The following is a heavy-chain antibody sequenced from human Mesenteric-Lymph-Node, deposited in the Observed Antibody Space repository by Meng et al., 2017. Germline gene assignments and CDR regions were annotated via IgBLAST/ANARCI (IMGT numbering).Heavy chain of an antibody. CDR3: ARGQWLVGGGNNWFDP. J-gene: IGHJ5*02. V-gene: IGHV4-39*07. D-gene: IGHD6-19*01. CDR2: TYYSGST. Sequence: SETLSLTCTVSGGSISSNNYYWGWIRQPPGKGLEWIGSTYYSGSTNYNPSLKSRVTISLDTSKNQFSLKLSSVTAADTAVYYCARGQWLVGGGNNWFDPWGQGTLVTVSS. CDR1: GGSISSNNYY.